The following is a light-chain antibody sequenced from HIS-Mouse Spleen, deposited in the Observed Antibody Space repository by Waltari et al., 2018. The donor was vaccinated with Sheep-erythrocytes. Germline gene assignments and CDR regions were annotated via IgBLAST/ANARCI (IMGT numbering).Light chain of an antibody. V-gene: IGLV2-23*01. CDR3: CSYAGSGTWV. CDR1: SSDVGPYNL. CDR2: EGS. Sequence: QSALTQPASVSGSPGQSITISCTGTSSDVGPYNLVSWYQQHPGKAPKLMIYEGSKRPSGVSNRFSGSKSGNTASLTISGLQAEDEADYYCCSYAGSGTWVFGGGTKLTVL. J-gene: IGLJ3*02.